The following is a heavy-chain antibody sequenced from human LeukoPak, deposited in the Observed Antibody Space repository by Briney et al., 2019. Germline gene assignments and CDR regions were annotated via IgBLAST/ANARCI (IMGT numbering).Heavy chain of an antibody. V-gene: IGHV4-39*07. J-gene: IGHJ2*01. Sequence: PSETLSLTCTVSGGSISSSSYYWGWIRQPPGKGLEWIGSIYYSGSTYYNPSLKSRVTISVDTSKNQFSLKLSSVTAADTAVYYCARSDGYNRYWYFDLWGRGTLVTVSS. CDR2: IYYSGST. CDR1: GGSISSSSYY. CDR3: ARSDGYNRYWYFDL. D-gene: IGHD5-24*01.